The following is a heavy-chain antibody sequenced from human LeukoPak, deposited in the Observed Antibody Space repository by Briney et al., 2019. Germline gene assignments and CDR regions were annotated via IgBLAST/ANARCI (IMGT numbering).Heavy chain of an antibody. D-gene: IGHD5-18*01. Sequence: ASVKVSCKASGYTFTSYYMHWVRQAPGQGLEWMGIVNPSGGSTSYAQKFQGRVTMTRDTSTSTVYMELSSLRSEDTAVYYCARANLSVQLWYYYYYGMDVWGQGTTVTVSS. CDR1: GYTFTSYY. V-gene: IGHV1-46*01. J-gene: IGHJ6*02. CDR2: VNPSGGST. CDR3: ARANLSVQLWYYYYYGMDV.